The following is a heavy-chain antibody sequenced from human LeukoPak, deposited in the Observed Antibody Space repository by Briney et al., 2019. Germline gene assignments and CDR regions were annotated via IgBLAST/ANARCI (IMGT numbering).Heavy chain of an antibody. CDR2: IYYSGST. J-gene: IGHJ4*02. Sequence: SETLSLTCTVSGGSISSYYWSWVRQPPGKGLEWVGYIYYSGSTTYNPSLKSRVTISVDTSKSQFSLKLSSVTASDTAVYYCARDAGYGDYVWGQGALGTVSS. D-gene: IGHD4-17*01. CDR3: ARDAGYGDYV. CDR1: GGSISSYY. V-gene: IGHV4-59*01.